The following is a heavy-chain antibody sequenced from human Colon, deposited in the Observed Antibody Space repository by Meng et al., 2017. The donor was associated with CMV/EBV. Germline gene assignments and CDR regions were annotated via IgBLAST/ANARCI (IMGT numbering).Heavy chain of an antibody. J-gene: IGHJ4*02. CDR1: GYSIRNAYF. CDR3: ARQLSTVGARGEGYDY. Sequence: SETLSLTCTVSGYSIRNAYFWGWIRQPPGKGLEWIGMIYQSGIAYYNPSLKSRVTISVDTSKNQFSLKLSSVSAADTAVYYCARQLSTVGARGEGYDYWGQGTLVTVSS. CDR2: IYQSGIA. D-gene: IGHD3-10*01. V-gene: IGHV4-38-2*02.